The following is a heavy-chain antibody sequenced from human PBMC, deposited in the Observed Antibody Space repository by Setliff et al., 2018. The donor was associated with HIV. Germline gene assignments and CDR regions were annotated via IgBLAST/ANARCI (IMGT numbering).Heavy chain of an antibody. CDR1: GGSISSGSYY. CDR2: IYTSGNT. V-gene: IGHV4-61*09. CDR3: ASAYCGGDCYSRTRKFYYYYYMDV. Sequence: SETLSLTCTVSGGSISSGSYYWSWIRQPAGKGLEWIGHIYTSGNTNHNPSLKSRVTISVDTSENQFSLKLSSVTAADTAVYYCASAYCGGDCYSRTRKFYYYYYMDVWGKGTTVTVSS. D-gene: IGHD2-21*02. J-gene: IGHJ6*03.